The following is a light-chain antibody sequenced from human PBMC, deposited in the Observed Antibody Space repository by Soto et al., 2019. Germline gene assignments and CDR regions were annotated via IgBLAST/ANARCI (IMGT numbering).Light chain of an antibody. CDR2: TNN. V-gene: IGLV1-44*01. CDR1: SSNIGVNT. CDR3: ASWDDSLHGVT. J-gene: IGLJ2*01. Sequence: QSVLTQPPSASGTPGQGVTISCSGGSSNIGVNTVNWYQQLPGMAPKLLIHTNNQRPSGVPDRFSGSKSGTSASLAISRLQPEDEADYYCASWDDSLHGVTFGGGTKLTVL.